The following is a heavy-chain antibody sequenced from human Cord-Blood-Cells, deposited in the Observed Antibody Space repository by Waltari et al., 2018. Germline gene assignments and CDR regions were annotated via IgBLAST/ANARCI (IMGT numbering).Heavy chain of an antibody. CDR3: ARRDRAAAGTDY. J-gene: IGHJ4*02. CDR1: GGSISSSSYY. CDR2: IYYSGGT. D-gene: IGHD6-13*01. V-gene: IGHV4-39*01. Sequence: QLQLQESGPGLVKPSETLSLTCTVSGGSISSSSYYWGWIRQPPGKGLEWIGSIYYSGGTYYNPSLKSRVTISVDTSKNQFSLKLSSVTAADTAVYYCARRDRAAAGTDYWGQGTLVTVSS.